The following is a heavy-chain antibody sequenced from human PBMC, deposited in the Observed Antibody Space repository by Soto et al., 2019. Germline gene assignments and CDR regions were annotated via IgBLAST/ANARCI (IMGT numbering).Heavy chain of an antibody. CDR3: AHAYGGTSWPNDAFDV. J-gene: IGHJ3*01. D-gene: IGHD2-2*01. V-gene: IGHV2-5*02. Sequence: QITLKESGPPLVKPTQTLTLTCTFSGFSLSTDGVGVGWIRQPPGKALEWLALIYWDDDQRYSPSLKTRLTINQDTSKNQVVLTMTNMDPVDTATYYCAHAYGGTSWPNDAFDVWGQGTVVTVSS. CDR1: GFSLSTDGVG. CDR2: IYWDDDQ.